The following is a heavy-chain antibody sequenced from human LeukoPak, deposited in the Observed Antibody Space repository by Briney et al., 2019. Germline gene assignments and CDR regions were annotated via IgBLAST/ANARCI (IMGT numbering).Heavy chain of an antibody. Sequence: ASVKVSCKASGGTFSSYAISWVRQAPGQGLEWMGRIIPIFGTANYAQKFQGRVTITTDESTSTAYMELSNLRSEDTAVYYCARGQYGYSSGWVAFDIWGQGTMVTVSS. V-gene: IGHV1-69*05. CDR2: IIPIFGTA. CDR1: GGTFSSYA. D-gene: IGHD6-19*01. CDR3: ARGQYGYSSGWVAFDI. J-gene: IGHJ3*02.